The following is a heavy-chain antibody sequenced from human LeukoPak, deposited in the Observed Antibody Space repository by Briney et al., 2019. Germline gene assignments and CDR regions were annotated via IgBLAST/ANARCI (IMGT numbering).Heavy chain of an antibody. J-gene: IGHJ1*01. V-gene: IGHV3-21*04. CDR3: AKGSIAVAGTTEYFQH. CDR1: GFTLSSYS. D-gene: IGHD6-19*01. Sequence: PGGSLRLSCAASGFTLSSYSMNWVRQAPGKGLEWVSSISSSSSHIYYADSVKGRFTISRDNSKNTLYLQMNSLRAEDTAVYYCAKGSIAVAGTTEYFQHWGQGTLVTVSS. CDR2: ISSSSSHI.